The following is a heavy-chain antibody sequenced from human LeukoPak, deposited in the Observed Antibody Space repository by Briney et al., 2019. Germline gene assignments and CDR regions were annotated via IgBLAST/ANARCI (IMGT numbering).Heavy chain of an antibody. V-gene: IGHV3-53*01. CDR1: GFPVSSSY. CDR2: IYSGGGT. CDR3: ARDIEDGLFNAFDI. Sequence: PGGSLRLSCTASGFPVSSSYMTWVRQAPGKGLQWVSLIYSGGGTFYADSVKGRFTISRDNAKNSLYLQMNSLRAEDTAVYYCARDIEDGLFNAFDIWGQGTMVTVSS. D-gene: IGHD3-22*01. J-gene: IGHJ3*02.